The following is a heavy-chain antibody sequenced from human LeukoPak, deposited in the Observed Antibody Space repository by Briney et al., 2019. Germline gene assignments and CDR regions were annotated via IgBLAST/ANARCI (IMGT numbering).Heavy chain of an antibody. V-gene: IGHV4-34*01. Sequence: SETLSLTCAVYGGSFSGYYWSWIRQPPGKGLEWIGEINHSGSTNYNPSLKSRVTISVDTSKNQFSLKLSSVTAADTAVYYCARDLKQWPSQFDPWGQGTLVTVSS. CDR1: GGSFSGYY. CDR2: INHSGST. J-gene: IGHJ5*02. D-gene: IGHD6-19*01. CDR3: ARDLKQWPSQFDP.